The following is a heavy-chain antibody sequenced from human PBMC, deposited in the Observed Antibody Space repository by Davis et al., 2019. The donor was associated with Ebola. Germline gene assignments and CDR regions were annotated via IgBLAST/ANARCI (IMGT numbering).Heavy chain of an antibody. Sequence: AASVKVSCKASGYIFTSYAMHWVRQTPGQGLEWMGWLNAGTGNTKYSQKFQDRVTFTWDTSASTAYMELSSLTYEDTAVYSCARDFGDFGSYFDYWGQGTRVTVSS. CDR3: ARDFGDFGSYFDY. CDR2: LNAGTGNT. CDR1: GYIFTSYA. D-gene: IGHD4-17*01. J-gene: IGHJ4*02. V-gene: IGHV1-3*01.